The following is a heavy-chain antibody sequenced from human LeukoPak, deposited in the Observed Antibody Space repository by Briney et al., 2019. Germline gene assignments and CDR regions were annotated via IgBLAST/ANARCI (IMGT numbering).Heavy chain of an antibody. D-gene: IGHD3-10*01. J-gene: IGHJ4*02. CDR2: IYYTGST. V-gene: IGHV4-39*07. Sequence: SETLSLTCTVSGGSISSSSYYWGWIRQPPGKGLEWLGSIYYTGSTYYNPSLKSRVTISVDTSKNQFSLKLSSVTAADTAVYYCARSPSYYYFNYWGQETLVTVSS. CDR3: ARSPSYYYFNY. CDR1: GGSISSSSYY.